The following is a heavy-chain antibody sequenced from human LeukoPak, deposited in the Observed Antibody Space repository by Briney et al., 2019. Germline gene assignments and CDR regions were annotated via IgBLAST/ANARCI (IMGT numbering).Heavy chain of an antibody. CDR3: ARFPLRSRDYMDV. CDR1: GGSISSSSYY. J-gene: IGHJ6*03. D-gene: IGHD5-12*01. Sequence: SETLSLTCTVSGGSISSSSYYWGWIRQPPGKGLEWIGSIYYSGSTYYNPSLKSRVTISVDTSKNQFSLKLSSVTAADTAVYYCARFPLRSRDYMDVWGKGTTVTVSS. CDR2: IYYSGST. V-gene: IGHV4-39*07.